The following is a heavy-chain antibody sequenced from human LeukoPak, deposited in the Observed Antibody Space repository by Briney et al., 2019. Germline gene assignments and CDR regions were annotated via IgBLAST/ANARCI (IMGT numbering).Heavy chain of an antibody. Sequence: SETLSLTCTVSGGSISSGDYYWSWIRQPPGKGLEWIGYIYYSGSTYYNPSLKSRVTISVDTSKNQFSLKLSSVTAADTAVYYCARGGYSYGSSPWFDPWCQGTLVTVSS. CDR1: GGSISSGDYY. D-gene: IGHD5-18*01. V-gene: IGHV4-30-4*08. CDR3: ARGGYSYGSSPWFDP. J-gene: IGHJ5*02. CDR2: IYYSGST.